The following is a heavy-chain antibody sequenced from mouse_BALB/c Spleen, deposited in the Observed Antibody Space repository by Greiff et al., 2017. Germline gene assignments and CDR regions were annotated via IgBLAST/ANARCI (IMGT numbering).Heavy chain of an antibody. J-gene: IGHJ2*01. Sequence: VQLQQPGAELVKPGASVKMSCKASGYTFTSYWMHWVKQRPGQGLEWIGVIDPSDSYTSYNQKFKGKATLTVDTSSSTAYMQLSSLTSEDSAVYYCTRNPVVAYYFDYWGQGTTLTVSS. D-gene: IGHD1-1*01. V-gene: IGHV1S127*01. CDR2: IDPSDSYT. CDR3: TRNPVVAYYFDY. CDR1: GYTFTSYW.